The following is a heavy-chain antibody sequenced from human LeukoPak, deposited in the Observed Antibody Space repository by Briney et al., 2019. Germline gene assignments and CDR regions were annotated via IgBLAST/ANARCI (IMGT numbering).Heavy chain of an antibody. CDR3: ARDPGYSSSGNNWFDP. Sequence: GRSLRLSCAASGFTFSSYAMHWVRQAPGKGLEWVAVISYDGSNKYYADSVKGRFTISRDNSKNTLYLQMNSLRAEDTAVYYCARDPGYSSSGNNWFDPWGQGTLVTVSS. CDR1: GFTFSSYA. CDR2: ISYDGSNK. J-gene: IGHJ5*02. D-gene: IGHD6-13*01. V-gene: IGHV3-30-3*01.